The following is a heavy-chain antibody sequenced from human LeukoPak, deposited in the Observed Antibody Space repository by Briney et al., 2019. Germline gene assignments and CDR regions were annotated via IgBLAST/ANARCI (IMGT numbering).Heavy chain of an antibody. Sequence: PWRSLRLSCAASRFTFSTYGMHWVRQAPGKGLEWVALISYDGINKYYADSVKGRFTISRDNSKNSLYLQMNSLRAEDTAVYYCARVVAVAGRAFDIWGQGTMVTVSS. D-gene: IGHD6-19*01. CDR2: ISYDGINK. CDR3: ARVVAVAGRAFDI. J-gene: IGHJ3*02. CDR1: RFTFSTYG. V-gene: IGHV3-30*03.